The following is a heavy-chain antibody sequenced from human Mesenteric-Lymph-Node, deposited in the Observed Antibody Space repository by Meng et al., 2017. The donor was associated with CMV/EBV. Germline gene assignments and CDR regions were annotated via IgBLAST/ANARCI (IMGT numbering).Heavy chain of an antibody. V-gene: IGHV3-7*01. CDR3: AKDLRGTYTSGWGNIDY. CDR2: IKQDGSEK. Sequence: GGSLRLSCAASGFTFSSYWMSWVRQAPGKGLEWVANIKQDGSEKYYVDSVKGRFTISRDNAKNSLYLQMNSLRAEDTAVYYCAKDLRGTYTSGWGNIDYWGQGTLVTVSS. D-gene: IGHD6-19*01. CDR1: GFTFSSYW. J-gene: IGHJ4*02.